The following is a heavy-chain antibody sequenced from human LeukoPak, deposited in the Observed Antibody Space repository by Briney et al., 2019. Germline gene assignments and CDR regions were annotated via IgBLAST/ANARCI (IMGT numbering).Heavy chain of an antibody. J-gene: IGHJ4*02. D-gene: IGHD2-21*01. CDR3: ARTPWGGPLDY. CDR2: IYYSGST. V-gene: IGHV4-59*05. Sequence: SETLSLTCAVSGGSISSYYWSWIRQPPGKGLEWIGSIYYSGSTYYNPSLKSRVTISVDTSKNQFSLKLSSVTAADTAVYYCARTPWGGPLDYWGQGTLVTVSS. CDR1: GGSISSYY.